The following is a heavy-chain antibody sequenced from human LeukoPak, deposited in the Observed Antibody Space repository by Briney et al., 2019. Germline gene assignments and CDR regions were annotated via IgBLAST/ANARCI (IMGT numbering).Heavy chain of an antibody. D-gene: IGHD6-13*01. J-gene: IGHJ4*02. V-gene: IGHV3-9*01. CDR3: ATGESRYPLHGRIAAAGN. CDR1: GFTFDDYA. Sequence: PGGSLRLSCAASGFTFDDYAMHWVRQAPGKGLEWVSGITWNSGNVGYADSVKGRFTISRDNAKNSLYLQMNSLRAEDTAVYYCATGESRYPLHGRIAAAGNWGQGTLVTVSS. CDR2: ITWNSGNV.